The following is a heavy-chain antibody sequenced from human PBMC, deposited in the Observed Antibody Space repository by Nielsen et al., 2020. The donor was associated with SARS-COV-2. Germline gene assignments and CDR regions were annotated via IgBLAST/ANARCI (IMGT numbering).Heavy chain of an antibody. CDR2: VNHDGSAK. D-gene: IGHD5-18*01. CDR3: IRAGTYNYGLAY. Sequence: GESLKISCAASGFTLRDFWMSWVRQAPGKGLEWVANVNHDGSAKYYVDSVKGRFTISRDNAANTLSLQMRSLRAEDTAVYFCIRAGTYNYGLAYWGQGVLVKVSS. V-gene: IGHV3-7*01. CDR1: GFTLRDFW. J-gene: IGHJ1*01.